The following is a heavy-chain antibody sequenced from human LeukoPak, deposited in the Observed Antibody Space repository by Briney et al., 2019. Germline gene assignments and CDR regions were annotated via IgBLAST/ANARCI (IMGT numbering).Heavy chain of an antibody. J-gene: IGHJ4*02. CDR3: ARSSQGTIVGSPLSDY. Sequence: PGGSLRLSCAASGFTFNTYWMHWVRQAPGKGLVWVSRINSDGSSTSYADSVKGRFTISRDNSKNTLYLQMNSLRAEDTAVYYCARSSQGTIVGSPLSDYWGQGTLVTVSS. CDR1: GFTFNTYW. V-gene: IGHV3-74*01. CDR2: INSDGSST. D-gene: IGHD1-26*01.